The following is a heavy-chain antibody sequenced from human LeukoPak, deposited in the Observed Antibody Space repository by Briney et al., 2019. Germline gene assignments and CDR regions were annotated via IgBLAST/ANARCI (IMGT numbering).Heavy chain of an antibody. CDR2: ISGSGGST. D-gene: IGHD6-19*01. V-gene: IGHV3-23*01. CDR1: GFTFSSYA. Sequence: GGSLRLSCAASGFTFSSYAMSWVRQAPGKGLEWVSTISGSGGSTYYADSVKGRFTISRDNSKNTLYLQMNSLRAEDTAVYYCAKDQVAVDYALDIWGQGTMVTVSS. CDR3: AKDQVAVDYALDI. J-gene: IGHJ3*02.